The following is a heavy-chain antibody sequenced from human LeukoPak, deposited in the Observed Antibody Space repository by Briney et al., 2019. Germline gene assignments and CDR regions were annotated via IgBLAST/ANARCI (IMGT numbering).Heavy chain of an antibody. V-gene: IGHV1-46*01. Sequence: GASVKVSCKASGYTFTNYYIHWVRQAPGQGLEWMGIINPTGGSASYPQKFQGRLTMTRATSTSIVYLEVSSLTSEDTAVYYCARSAEMAGGLDYWGQGTLVTVSS. D-gene: IGHD5-24*01. CDR1: GYTFTNYY. CDR2: INPTGGSA. CDR3: ARSAEMAGGLDY. J-gene: IGHJ4*02.